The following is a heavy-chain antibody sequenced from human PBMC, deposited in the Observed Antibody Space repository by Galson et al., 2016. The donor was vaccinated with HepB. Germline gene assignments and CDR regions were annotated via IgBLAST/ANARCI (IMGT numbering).Heavy chain of an antibody. CDR3: AKAAGYCSSPTCLTTPMDY. V-gene: IGHV3-30*18. D-gene: IGHD2-2*01. CDR2: ISFDGRKT. J-gene: IGHJ4*03. CDR1: GFTFSTYG. Sequence: SLRLSCAASGFTFSTYGMHWVCQAPGKGLEWVAAISFDGRKTYFADFVKGRFTISRDNSNNTLFLQMNNLRPDDTAVHFCAKAAGYCSSPTCLTTPMDYWGQGTLVTVSS.